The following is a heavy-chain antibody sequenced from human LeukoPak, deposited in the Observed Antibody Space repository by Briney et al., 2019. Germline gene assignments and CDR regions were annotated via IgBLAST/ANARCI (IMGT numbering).Heavy chain of an antibody. J-gene: IGHJ4*02. CDR2: IYWDDDK. CDR1: GFSLSTSGVG. D-gene: IGHD5-12*01. Sequence: SGPTLVNPTQTLTLTCTFSGFSLSTSGVGVGWIRQPPGKALEWLALIYWDDDKRYSPSPKSRLTITKDTSKNQVVLTMTNMDPVDTATYYCAHRRGSGYDHLDFDYWGQGTLVTVSS. V-gene: IGHV2-5*02. CDR3: AHRRGSGYDHLDFDY.